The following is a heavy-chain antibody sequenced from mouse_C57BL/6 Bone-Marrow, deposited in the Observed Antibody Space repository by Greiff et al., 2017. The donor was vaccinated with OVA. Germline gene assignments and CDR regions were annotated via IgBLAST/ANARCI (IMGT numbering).Heavy chain of an antibody. CDR1: GFTFSDYG. Sequence: EVQVVESGGGLVKPGGSLKLSCAASGFTFSDYGMHWVRQAPEKGLEWVAYISSGSSTIYYADTVTGRFTISRDNAKNTLFLQMTSLRSEDTAMYYCARRLLRLDYWGQGTTLTVSS. D-gene: IGHD1-1*01. CDR3: ARRLLRLDY. J-gene: IGHJ2*01. CDR2: ISSGSSTI. V-gene: IGHV5-17*01.